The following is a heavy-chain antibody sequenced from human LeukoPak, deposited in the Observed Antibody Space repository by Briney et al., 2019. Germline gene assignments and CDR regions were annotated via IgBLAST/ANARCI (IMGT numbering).Heavy chain of an antibody. CDR2: ISSSGSTI. D-gene: IGHD6-19*01. Sequence: GGSLRLSCAASGFTFSDYYMSGIRQAPGKGLEWVSYISSSGSTIYYADSVKGRFTISRDNAKNSLYLQMNSLRAEDTAVYYCASLQGATGSSLFYWGQGTLVTVSS. CDR3: ASLQGATGSSLFY. V-gene: IGHV3-11*01. CDR1: GFTFSDYY. J-gene: IGHJ4*02.